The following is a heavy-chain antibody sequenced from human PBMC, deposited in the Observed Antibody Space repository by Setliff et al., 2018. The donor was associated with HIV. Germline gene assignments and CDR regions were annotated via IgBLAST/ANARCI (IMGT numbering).Heavy chain of an antibody. J-gene: IGHJ2*01. V-gene: IGHV4-31*03. D-gene: IGHD5-18*01. CDR2: ISHSGGT. Sequence: KTSETLSLTCTVSGGSISRGGYYWNWIRQLPGQGLEWMGYISHSGGTCYNPSLEGRVSLSVDTSKNQFSLHLSSVTAADTAVYFCARDGLRGYSYGIGWHIEVWGRGTLVTVSS. CDR1: GGSISRGGYY. CDR3: ARDGLRGYSYGIGWHIEV.